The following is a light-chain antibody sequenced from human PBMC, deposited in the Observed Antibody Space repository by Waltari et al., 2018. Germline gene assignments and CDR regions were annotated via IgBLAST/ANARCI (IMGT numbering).Light chain of an antibody. Sequence: DIQMTQSPSSLSASVGDRVTITCRASQGISSFLDWYQQKPGKAPKLLVSYASTLQRGVPARFSGTGSGTDFTLIISSLQPEDFATYFCQQSYTSLLTFGGGTRVDIK. J-gene: IGKJ4*01. V-gene: IGKV1-39*01. CDR1: QGISSF. CDR2: YAS. CDR3: QQSYTSLLT.